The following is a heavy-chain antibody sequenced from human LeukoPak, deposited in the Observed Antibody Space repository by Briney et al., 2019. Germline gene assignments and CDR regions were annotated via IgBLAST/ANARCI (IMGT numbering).Heavy chain of an antibody. CDR1: GYTFTSYG. J-gene: IGHJ4*02. CDR3: AREGLGELTLDY. CDR2: ISTYNGDT. Sequence: ASVTVSCKASGYTFTSYGISWVRQAPGQGLEWMGWISTYNGDTNYAQKLQGRVTMTTDTSTNTAYMELRSLRSDDTAVYYCAREGLGELTLDYWGQGTLVTVSS. D-gene: IGHD3-16*01. V-gene: IGHV1-18*01.